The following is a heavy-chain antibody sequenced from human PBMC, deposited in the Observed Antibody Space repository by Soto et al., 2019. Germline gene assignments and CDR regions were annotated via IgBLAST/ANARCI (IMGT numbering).Heavy chain of an antibody. D-gene: IGHD6-19*01. Sequence: EVQLLESGGGLVKPGGSLRLSCAASGFTFSNCAMSWVRQAPGKGLEWVSGISGSGDATWFADSVKGRFTISRDNSKNTLYLQMSTMRAEDTAVYYCAKDEGQAVTGPLGYWGQGTLVIVYS. CDR3: AKDEGQAVTGPLGY. V-gene: IGHV3-23*01. J-gene: IGHJ4*02. CDR2: ISGSGDAT. CDR1: GFTFSNCA.